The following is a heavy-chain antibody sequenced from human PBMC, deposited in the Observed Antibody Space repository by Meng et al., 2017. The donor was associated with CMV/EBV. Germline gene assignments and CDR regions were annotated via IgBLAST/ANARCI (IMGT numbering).Heavy chain of an antibody. CDR1: GFTFSSYA. D-gene: IGHD3-3*01. Sequence: GESLKISCAASGFTFSSYAMSWVRQAPGKGLEWGSAISGSGGSTYYADSVKGRFTISRDNSKNTLYLQMNSLRAEDTAVYYCAKDPPYYDFWSGPTPWGQGTLVTVSS. CDR2: ISGSGGST. J-gene: IGHJ4*02. V-gene: IGHV3-23*01. CDR3: AKDPPYYDFWSGPTP.